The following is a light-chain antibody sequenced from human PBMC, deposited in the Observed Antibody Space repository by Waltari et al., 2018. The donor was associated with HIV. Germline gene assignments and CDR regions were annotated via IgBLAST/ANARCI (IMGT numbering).Light chain of an antibody. V-gene: IGLV2-14*01. CDR3: SSYASNTYVV. CDR2: DVT. CDR1: NSDIGGYNY. J-gene: IGLJ2*01. Sequence: QSALTQPASVSGSPGRSITISCTGTNSDIGGYNYVSWYQQHPGRAPKLILHDVTTRPSGVSGRVSGPKYDNPASLTISGLLAEGEADYYCSSYASNTYVVFGGGTRRTVL.